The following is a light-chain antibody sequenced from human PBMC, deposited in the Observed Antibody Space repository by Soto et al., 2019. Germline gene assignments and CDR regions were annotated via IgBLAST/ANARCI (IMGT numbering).Light chain of an antibody. CDR3: QQYGSSPPWT. CDR1: QSVSSSY. Sequence: EIVLTQSPGTLSLSPGERATLYCRASQSVSSSYLAWYQQKPSQAPRLLIYSASNRATGIPDRFSGSGSGTDFTLSISRLEPEDFAVYYCQQYGSSPPWTFGQGTRVEIK. V-gene: IGKV3-20*01. CDR2: SAS. J-gene: IGKJ1*01.